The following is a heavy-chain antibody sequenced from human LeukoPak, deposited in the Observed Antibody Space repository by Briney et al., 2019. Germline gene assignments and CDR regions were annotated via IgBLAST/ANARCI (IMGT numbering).Heavy chain of an antibody. CDR2: VSASSSYI. Sequence: GGSLRLSCAASGFTLTNFGMDWVRQAPGKRLEWVSSVSASSSYIYYADSVKGRFTISRDNAQNSLYLQMNSLRAEDTAVYYCARERDCGRASCVAYYFDYWSQGTLVTVSS. CDR1: GFTLTNFG. V-gene: IGHV3-21*01. CDR3: ARERDCGRASCVAYYFDY. D-gene: IGHD2-2*01. J-gene: IGHJ4*02.